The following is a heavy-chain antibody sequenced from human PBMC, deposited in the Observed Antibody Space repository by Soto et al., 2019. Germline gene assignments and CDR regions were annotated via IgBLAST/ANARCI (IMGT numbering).Heavy chain of an antibody. D-gene: IGHD4-17*01. J-gene: IGHJ6*03. V-gene: IGHV3-23*01. CDR1: GFTFSSYA. Sequence: GGSLRLSCAASGFTFSSYAMSWVRQAPGKGLEWVSAISGSGGSTYYADSVKGRFTISRDNSKNTLYLQMNSLRAEDTAVYYCAKSDYGDYVYYYYYYMDVWGKGTTVTVSS. CDR2: ISGSGGST. CDR3: AKSDYGDYVYYYYYYMDV.